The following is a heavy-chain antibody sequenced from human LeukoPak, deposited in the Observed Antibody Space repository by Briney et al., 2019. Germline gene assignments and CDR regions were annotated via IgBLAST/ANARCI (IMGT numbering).Heavy chain of an antibody. CDR1: GGSFSGYY. V-gene: IGHV4-59*01. CDR3: ARDRGGSNFNWFDP. CDR2: IYYSGST. J-gene: IGHJ5*02. Sequence: SETLPLTCAVYGGSFSGYYWSWIRQPPGKGLEWIGFIYYSGSTNYNPSLKSRVTISVDTSKNQVSLKLISVTAADTAVYYCARDRGGSNFNWFDPWGQGTLVTVSS. D-gene: IGHD1-26*01.